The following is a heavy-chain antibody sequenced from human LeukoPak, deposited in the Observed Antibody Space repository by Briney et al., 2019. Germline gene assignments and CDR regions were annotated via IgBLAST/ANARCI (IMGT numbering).Heavy chain of an antibody. CDR1: GGSFSGYY. CDR2: IYYSGST. J-gene: IGHJ4*02. Sequence: SETLSLTCAVYGGSFSGYYWSWIRQPPGKGLEWIGYIYYSGSTYYNPSLKSRVTISVDTSKNQFSLKLSSVTAADTAVYYCARVADCSGGSCGYYFDYWGQGTLVTVSS. V-gene: IGHV4-30-4*01. CDR3: ARVADCSGGSCGYYFDY. D-gene: IGHD2-15*01.